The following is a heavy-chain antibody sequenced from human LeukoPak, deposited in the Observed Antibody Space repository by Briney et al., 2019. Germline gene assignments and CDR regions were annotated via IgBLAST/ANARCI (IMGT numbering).Heavy chain of an antibody. CDR3: VKDFDY. Sequence: GGSLRLSCAASGFTFSSHAMSRVRQAPGKGLEWVSTIGGSGSPIFYTDSVKGRFTISRDNSRNTLHLQMNSLSAEDSAIYYCVKDFDYWGQGTLVTVSS. J-gene: IGHJ4*02. CDR2: IGGSGSPI. V-gene: IGHV3-23*01. CDR1: GFTFSSHA.